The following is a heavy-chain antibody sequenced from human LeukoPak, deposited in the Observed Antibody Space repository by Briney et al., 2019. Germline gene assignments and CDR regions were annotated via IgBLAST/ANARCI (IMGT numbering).Heavy chain of an antibody. Sequence: GGSLRLSCAASGFAFSTYAMSWVRQAPGKGLEWVSVISGRGGTRYYADSVKGRFTISRDNAKNSLYLQMNSLRAEDTAVYYCARDERSSYGMDVWGQGTTVTVSS. CDR3: ARDERSSYGMDV. V-gene: IGHV3-23*01. D-gene: IGHD6-6*01. J-gene: IGHJ6*02. CDR2: ISGRGGTR. CDR1: GFAFSTYA.